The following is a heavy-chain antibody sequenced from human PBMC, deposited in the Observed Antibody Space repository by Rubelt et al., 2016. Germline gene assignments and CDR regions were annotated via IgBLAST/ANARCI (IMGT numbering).Heavy chain of an antibody. CDR2: INPSGGST. Sequence: QVQLVQSGAEVKKPGASVKVSCKASGYTFTSYYMHWVRQAPGQGLEWMGIINPSGGSTSYAQKSQGRVTMTRDTSTSTVYMELSSLRSDDTAVYYCARDESGANDAFDIWGQGTTVTVPS. J-gene: IGHJ3*02. CDR1: GYTFTSYY. CDR3: ARDESGANDAFDI. V-gene: IGHV1-46*01. D-gene: IGHD3-3*01.